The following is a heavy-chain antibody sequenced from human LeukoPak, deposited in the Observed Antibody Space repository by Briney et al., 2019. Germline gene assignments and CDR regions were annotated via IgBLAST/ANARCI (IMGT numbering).Heavy chain of an antibody. CDR1: GFTFSSYG. CDR3: ARRGQQPESPVSYHHYGMDV. D-gene: IGHD6-13*01. J-gene: IGHJ6*02. V-gene: IGHV3-33*01. Sequence: GGSLRLSCAASGFTFSSYGMHWVRQAPGKGLEWVAVIWYDGSNKYYADSVKGRFTISRDNSKNTLYLQMNSLRAEDTAVYYCARRGQQPESPVSYHHYGMDVWGQGTTVTVSS. CDR2: IWYDGSNK.